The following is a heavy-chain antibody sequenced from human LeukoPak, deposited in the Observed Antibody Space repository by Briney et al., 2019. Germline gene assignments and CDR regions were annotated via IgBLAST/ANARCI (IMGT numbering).Heavy chain of an antibody. CDR3: GILPGSGH. V-gene: IGHV3-53*01. Sequence: GGSLRLSCAASGFTVSHNYMTWVRQAPGKGLEWVPIIYSGGSTYYADSVKGRFTISRDNSKNTLYLQMNSLRAEDTAVYYCGILPGSGHWGQGTLVTVSS. CDR2: IYSGGST. J-gene: IGHJ1*01. CDR1: GFTVSHNY. D-gene: IGHD2-15*01.